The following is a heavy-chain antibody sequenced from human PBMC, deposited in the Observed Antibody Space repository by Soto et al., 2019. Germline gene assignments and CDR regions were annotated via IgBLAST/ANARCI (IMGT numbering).Heavy chain of an antibody. Sequence: QLQLQESGPGLVKPSETLSLTCTVSGGSISSSSYYWGWIRQPPGKGLEWIGSIYYSGSTYYNPSLKSRVTISVDTSKNQFSLKLSSVTAADTAVYYCARHVRNTYYYDSSGYSAPPDWYFDLWGRGTLVTVSS. CDR2: IYYSGST. J-gene: IGHJ2*01. V-gene: IGHV4-39*01. CDR1: GGSISSSSYY. CDR3: ARHVRNTYYYDSSGYSAPPDWYFDL. D-gene: IGHD3-22*01.